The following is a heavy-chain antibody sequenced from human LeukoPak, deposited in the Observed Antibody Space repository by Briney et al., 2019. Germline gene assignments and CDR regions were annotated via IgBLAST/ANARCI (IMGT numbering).Heavy chain of an antibody. CDR1: GFTFSSSA. V-gene: IGHV3-23*01. Sequence: GGSLRLSCAASGFTFSSSAMSWVRQAPGKGLEWVSTISGSGDRTYYADSVKGRLTVSRDNTKSSLYLQMNSLRAEDTAVYYCGRGHWGLDYWGQGALVTVSS. D-gene: IGHD7-27*01. CDR3: GRGHWGLDY. J-gene: IGHJ4*02. CDR2: ISGSGDRT.